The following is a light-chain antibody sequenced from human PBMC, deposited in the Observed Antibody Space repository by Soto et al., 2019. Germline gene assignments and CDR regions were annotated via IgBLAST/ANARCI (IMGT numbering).Light chain of an antibody. CDR1: QSISSW. CDR2: DAS. J-gene: IGKJ4*01. CDR3: QQYNSYSLT. Sequence: DIQMTQSPSTLSASVGDRVTITCRASQSISSWLAWYQQKPGKAPKLMIYDASSLESGVPSRFSGSGSGTECTLTISSLQPNDVATYYCQQYNSYSLTFGGGTKVDIK. V-gene: IGKV1-5*01.